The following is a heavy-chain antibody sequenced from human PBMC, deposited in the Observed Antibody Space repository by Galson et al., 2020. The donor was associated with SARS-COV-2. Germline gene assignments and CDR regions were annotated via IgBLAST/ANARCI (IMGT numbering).Heavy chain of an antibody. D-gene: IGHD3-22*01. CDR1: GGSTSSNY. CDR2: VSYSGST. J-gene: IGHJ2*01. Sequence: SETLSLTCTVSGGSTSSNYWSWIRQPPGKGLEWMGYVSYSGSTNYNPSLKSRVTFSIGTSKSQFSLSLTSVTAADTAVYYCARGRDNKYDRSGFWSWYFDLWGRGTLVTVSS. V-gene: IGHV4-59*08. CDR3: ARGRDNKYDRSGFWSWYFDL.